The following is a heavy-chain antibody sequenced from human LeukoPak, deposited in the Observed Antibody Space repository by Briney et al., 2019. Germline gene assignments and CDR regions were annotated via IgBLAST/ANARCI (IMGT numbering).Heavy chain of an antibody. CDR1: GYSISSGYY. CDR2: VYQSGST. CDR3: AREEAIVTFGIGRSAHNWFDP. Sequence: SETLSLTCTVSGYSISSGYYWGWIRQPPGKGLEWIGSVYQSGSTYYNPSLKSRVTISIDTSKNQFSLRLSSVTAADTAIYYCAREEAIVTFGIGRSAHNWFDPWGQGTLVTVSS. V-gene: IGHV4-38-2*02. D-gene: IGHD2-15*01. J-gene: IGHJ5*02.